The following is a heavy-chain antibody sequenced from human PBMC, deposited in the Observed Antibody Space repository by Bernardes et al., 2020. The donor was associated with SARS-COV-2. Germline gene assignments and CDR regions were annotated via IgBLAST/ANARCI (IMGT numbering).Heavy chain of an antibody. D-gene: IGHD5-12*01. CDR3: ARGPGRATPDY. V-gene: IGHV3-33*01. CDR2: IWSDGSNK. J-gene: IGHJ4*02. Sequence: EGSLRLSCAASGFTFSNYVMHWVRQAPGKGLEWVTLIWSDGSNKYYADSVKGRFTISRDNSKNTLYLEMNGLRGEDTALYYCARGPGRATPDYWGQGTLVTVSS. CDR1: GFTFSNYV.